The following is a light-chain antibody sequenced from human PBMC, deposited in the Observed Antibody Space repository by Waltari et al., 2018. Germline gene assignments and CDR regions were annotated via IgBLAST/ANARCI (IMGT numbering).Light chain of an antibody. J-gene: IGKJ1*01. CDR2: GAS. V-gene: IGKV3-20*01. CDR3: QHYVTLPVT. CDR1: QSVSRT. Sequence: EIVLTQSPGTLSLSPGDRATLSCRASQSVSRTLAWYQQKPGQAPSLLIYGASIRATGIPDRFSGSGSGTDFSLTIRRLEPEDFAVYYCQHYVTLPVTFGQGTKVEIK.